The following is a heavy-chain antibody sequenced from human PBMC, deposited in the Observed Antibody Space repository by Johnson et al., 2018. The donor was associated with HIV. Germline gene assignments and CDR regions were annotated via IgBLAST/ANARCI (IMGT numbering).Heavy chain of an antibody. CDR3: AKYAPLNYEIDYSSSSSAFDI. CDR2: ISGSGTTT. D-gene: IGHD6-6*01. CDR1: GFTFDDYA. J-gene: IGHJ3*02. V-gene: IGHV3-23*04. Sequence: EQLVESGGGLVQPGRSLRLSCAASGFTFDDYAMHWVRQAPGKGLEWVSGISGSGTTTYNADSVKGRFTISRDNSKNTLYLQMNSLRAEDTAIYYCAKYAPLNYEIDYSSSSSAFDIWGQGTM.